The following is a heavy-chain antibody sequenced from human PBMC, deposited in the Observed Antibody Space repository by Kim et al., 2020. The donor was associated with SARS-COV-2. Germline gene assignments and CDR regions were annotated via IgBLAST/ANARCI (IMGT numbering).Heavy chain of an antibody. J-gene: IGHJ3*02. D-gene: IGHD6-13*01. CDR1: GFTFSSYS. Sequence: GGSLRLSCAASGFTFSSYSMNWVRQAPGKGLEWVSYISSSSSTIYYADSVKGRFTISRDNAKNSLYLQMNSLRDEDTAVYYCARDLSSSSWYGLDDAFDIWGQGTMVTVSS. CDR3: ARDLSSSSWYGLDDAFDI. CDR2: ISSSSSTI. V-gene: IGHV3-48*02.